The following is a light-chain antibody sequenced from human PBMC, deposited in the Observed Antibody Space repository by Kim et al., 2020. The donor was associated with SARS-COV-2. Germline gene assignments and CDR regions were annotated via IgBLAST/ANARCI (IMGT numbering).Light chain of an antibody. CDR1: SSNIGAGYD. V-gene: IGLV1-40*01. CDR3: QSYESSLSALYV. J-gene: IGLJ1*01. CDR2: GNS. Sequence: QSVLTQPPSVSGAPGQGVTISCTGSSSNIGAGYDVHWYQQLPGTAPKLLIYGNSTRPSGVPDRFSGSKSGTSASLAITGLQAEDEADYYCQSYESSLSALYVFGTGTKVTVL.